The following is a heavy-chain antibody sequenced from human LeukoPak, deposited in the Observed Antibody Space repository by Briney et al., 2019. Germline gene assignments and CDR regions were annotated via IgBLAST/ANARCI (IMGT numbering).Heavy chain of an antibody. D-gene: IGHD2-15*01. CDR3: ARDESSSGYCSGGSCYSITPGWFDP. CDR1: GFTFSSYW. Sequence: GGSLRLSCAASGFTFSSYWMSWVRQAPGKGLEWVANIKQDGSEKYYVDSVKGRFTISRDNAKNSLYLQMNGLRAEDTAVYYCARDESSSGYCSGGSCYSITPGWFDPSGQGTLVTVSS. V-gene: IGHV3-7*01. CDR2: IKQDGSEK. J-gene: IGHJ5*02.